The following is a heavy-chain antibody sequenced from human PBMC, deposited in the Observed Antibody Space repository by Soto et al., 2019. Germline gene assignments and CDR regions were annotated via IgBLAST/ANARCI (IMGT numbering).Heavy chain of an antibody. J-gene: IGHJ5*02. D-gene: IGHD3-3*01. CDR1: GGAVNGYY. CDR2: INHTGGT. Sequence: SETLSLTCAVYGGAVNGYYWNWIRQPPGKGLEWIGEINHTGGTRYNPSLKSRVTMSVDTSKNQFSLRLSSVTAADTAIYYCATRITVFGLLIPPFDPWGQGTQVTVSS. CDR3: ATRITVFGLLIPPFDP. V-gene: IGHV4-34*01.